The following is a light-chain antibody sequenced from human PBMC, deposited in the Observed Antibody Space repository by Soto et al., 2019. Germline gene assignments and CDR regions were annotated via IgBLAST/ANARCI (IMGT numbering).Light chain of an antibody. CDR2: LGS. V-gene: IGKV2-28*01. CDR3: MQALQTPPIT. Sequence: DIVMTQSPXXLPVXPGEPASISCRSSQSLLHSNGYXXXDWYLQKPGQSPQLLIYLGSNRASGVPDXFXXXGSXXXXXXXISRVEAEDVGVYYCMQALQTPPITFGQGTRLEXK. J-gene: IGKJ5*01. CDR1: QSLLHSNGYXX.